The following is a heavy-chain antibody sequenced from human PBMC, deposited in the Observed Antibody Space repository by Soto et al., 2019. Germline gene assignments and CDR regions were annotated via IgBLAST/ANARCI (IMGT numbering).Heavy chain of an antibody. CDR2: ISGSGGST. V-gene: IGHV3-23*01. Sequence: PGGSLRLSCAASGFTFSSYAMSWVRQAPGKGLEWVSAISGSGGSTYYADSVKGRFTISRDNSKNTLYLQMNSLRAEDTAVYYCAKDRGIAARQYYYYGMDVWGQGTTVTVSS. CDR1: GFTFSSYA. CDR3: AKDRGIAARQYYYYGMDV. D-gene: IGHD6-6*01. J-gene: IGHJ6*02.